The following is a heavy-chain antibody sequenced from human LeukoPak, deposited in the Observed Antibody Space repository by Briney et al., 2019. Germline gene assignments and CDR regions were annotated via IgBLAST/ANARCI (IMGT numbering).Heavy chain of an antibody. D-gene: IGHD3-10*01. CDR1: GGSISSSSYY. V-gene: IGHV4-39*01. CDR2: IYYSGST. J-gene: IGHJ6*03. CDR3: ARQGADGSGSYSYYYMDV. Sequence: SETLSLTCTVSGGSISSSSYYWGWIRQPPGKGLEWIGSIYYSGSTYYNASLKSRVTISVDTSKNQFSLKLSSVTAADTAVYYCARQGADGSGSYSYYYMDVWGKGTTVTVSS.